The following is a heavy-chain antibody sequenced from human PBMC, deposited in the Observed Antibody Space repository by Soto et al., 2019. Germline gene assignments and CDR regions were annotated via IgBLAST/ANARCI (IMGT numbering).Heavy chain of an antibody. CDR2: IYYSGST. Sequence: TSETLSLTCTVSGGSISSYYWSWIRQPPGKGLEWIGYIYYSGSTNYNPSLKSRVTISVDTSKNQFSLKLSSVTAADTAVYYCASNSYGFRGAFDIWGQGTMVTVSS. J-gene: IGHJ3*02. CDR1: GGSISSYY. CDR3: ASNSYGFRGAFDI. D-gene: IGHD5-18*01. V-gene: IGHV4-59*01.